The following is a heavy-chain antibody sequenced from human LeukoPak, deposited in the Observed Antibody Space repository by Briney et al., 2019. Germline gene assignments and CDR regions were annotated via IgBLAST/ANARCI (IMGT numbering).Heavy chain of an antibody. J-gene: IGHJ4*02. CDR1: GFTSRSYA. V-gene: IGHV3-48*03. CDR2: ISAGGTTI. D-gene: IGHD3-9*01. Sequence: GGSLRLSCAASGFTSRSYAMNWVRQAPGRGLEWVSWISAGGTTIYYADHVKGRFTISRDNAKNSLYLQMDSLRAEDTAVYYCARDGPYYDVLTGCYKTYFDYWGQGALVTVSS. CDR3: ARDGPYYDVLTGCYKTYFDY.